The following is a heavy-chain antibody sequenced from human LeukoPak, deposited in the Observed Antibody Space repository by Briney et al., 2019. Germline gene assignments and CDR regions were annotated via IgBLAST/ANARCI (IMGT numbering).Heavy chain of an antibody. CDR2: ISSSSSYI. V-gene: IGHV3-21*01. D-gene: IGHD3-10*01. CDR3: ARPPTMVRGVRHAFDI. CDR1: GFTFSSYS. Sequence: GGSLRLSCAASGFTFSSYSMNWVRQAPGKGLEWVSSISSSSSYIYYADSVKGRFTISRDNAKNSLYLQMNSLRAEDTAVYYCARPPTMVRGVRHAFDIWGQGTMVTVSS. J-gene: IGHJ3*02.